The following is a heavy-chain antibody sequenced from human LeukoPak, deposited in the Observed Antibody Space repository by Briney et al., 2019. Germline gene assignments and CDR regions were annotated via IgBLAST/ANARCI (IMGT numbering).Heavy chain of an antibody. V-gene: IGHV4-34*01. D-gene: IGHD3-22*01. Sequence: LETLSLTCAVYGGSFSGYYWSWIRQPPGKGLEWIGEINHSGSTNYNPSLKSRVTISVDTSKNQFSLKLSSVTAADTAVYYCARTPQNYDSSGYYHYWGQGTLVTVSS. CDR1: GGSFSGYY. J-gene: IGHJ4*02. CDR3: ARTPQNYDSSGYYHY. CDR2: INHSGST.